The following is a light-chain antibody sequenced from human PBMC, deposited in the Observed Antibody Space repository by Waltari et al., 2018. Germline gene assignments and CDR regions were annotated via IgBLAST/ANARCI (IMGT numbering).Light chain of an antibody. CDR2: DVN. CDR1: QSDIGTYTY. V-gene: IGLV2-14*01. CDR3: CSYTRSSTYV. J-gene: IGLJ1*01. Sequence: QSALPQPASVSGSPGQSITIPCPGTQSDIGTYTYLSWYQQYPGKAPKLMIYDVNKRPSGVSDRFSGSKSGNTASLTISGLQAEDEADYYCCSYTRSSTYVFGTGTQVTVL.